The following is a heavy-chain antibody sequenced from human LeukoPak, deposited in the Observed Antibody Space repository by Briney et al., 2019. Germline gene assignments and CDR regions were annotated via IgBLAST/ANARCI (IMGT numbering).Heavy chain of an antibody. CDR3: LLLDYGGDY. J-gene: IGHJ4*02. V-gene: IGHV3-48*01. D-gene: IGHD4-17*01. CDR1: GFTLSSYS. CDR2: ISSSSSTI. Sequence: GGSLRLSCAASGFTLSSYSMNWVRQAPGKGLEWVSYISSSSSTIYYADSVKGRFTISRDNAKNSLYLQMNSLRAEDTAVYYCLLLDYGGDYWGQGTLVTVSS.